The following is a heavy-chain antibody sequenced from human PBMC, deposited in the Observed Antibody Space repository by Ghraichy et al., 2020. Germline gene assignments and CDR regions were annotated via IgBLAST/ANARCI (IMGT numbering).Heavy chain of an antibody. D-gene: IGHD2/OR15-2a*01. J-gene: IGHJ6*02. CDR1: GIPFNSYH. V-gene: IGHV3-23*01. Sequence: GGSLRLSWAASGIPFNSYHMSWVRQAPGKGLEWVSAISGSGGSTYYADSVKGRFTISRDNSKNTLYLQMNSLRAEDTAVYYCAKDFYAPMDVWGQGTTVTVSS. CDR3: AKDFYAPMDV. CDR2: ISGSGGST.